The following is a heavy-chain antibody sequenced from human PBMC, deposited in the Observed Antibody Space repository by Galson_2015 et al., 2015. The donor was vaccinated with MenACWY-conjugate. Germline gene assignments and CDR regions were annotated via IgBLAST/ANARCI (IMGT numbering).Heavy chain of an antibody. CDR2: INPNSGGT. J-gene: IGHJ4*02. Sequence: SVKVSCKASGYTFTGYYMHWVRQAPGQGLEWMGWINPNSGGTNYAQKFQGWVTMTRDTSNSTAYMELRSLRSDDTAVYYCARDSYYDSSGYRDYWGQGTLVTVSS. CDR3: ARDSYYDSSGYRDY. CDR1: GYTFTGYY. V-gene: IGHV1-2*04. D-gene: IGHD3-22*01.